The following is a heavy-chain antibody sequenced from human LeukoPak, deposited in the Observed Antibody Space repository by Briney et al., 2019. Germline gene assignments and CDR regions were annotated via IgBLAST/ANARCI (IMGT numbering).Heavy chain of an antibody. CDR1: GFTFSCYW. Sequence: GGPLILSCAASGFTFSCYWMTWLRQPPGRGVEWVANKKQDGSDRYFWDSVRDLFTISRHNAKNSLSLQVDSLRAEDTGVYYCTRDTGGSRSYPDYWGQGTLVTVSS. D-gene: IGHD1-26*01. CDR3: TRDTGGSRSYPDY. V-gene: IGHV3-7*01. J-gene: IGHJ4*02. CDR2: KKQDGSDR.